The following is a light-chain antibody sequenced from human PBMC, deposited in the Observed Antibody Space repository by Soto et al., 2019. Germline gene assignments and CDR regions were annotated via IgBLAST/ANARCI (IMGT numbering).Light chain of an antibody. J-gene: IGKJ2*01. V-gene: IGKV1-39*01. Sequence: DIQMTQSPSSLSASVGDRVTISCRASKPMSTYLSWYQHKPGKAPKLLIYRASTLHSGVPSRFSGSGSGTDFTLTIDSLQPEDFAVYYCQQSYITPPYTFGQGTKLDIK. CDR1: KPMSTY. CDR2: RAS. CDR3: QQSYITPPYT.